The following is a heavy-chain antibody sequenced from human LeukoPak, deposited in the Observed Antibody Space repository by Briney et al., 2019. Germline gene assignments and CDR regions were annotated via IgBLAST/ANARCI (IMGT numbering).Heavy chain of an antibody. CDR3: ARAGRDGYNHDY. D-gene: IGHD5-24*01. CDR2: IYYSGST. V-gene: IGHV4-59*01. CDR1: GGSISSYY. J-gene: IGHJ4*02. Sequence: SETLSLTCTVSGGSISSYYWSRIRQPPGKGLEWIGYIYYSGSTNYNPSLKSRVTISVDTSKNQFSLKLSSVTAADTAVYYCARAGRDGYNHDYWGQGTLVTVSS.